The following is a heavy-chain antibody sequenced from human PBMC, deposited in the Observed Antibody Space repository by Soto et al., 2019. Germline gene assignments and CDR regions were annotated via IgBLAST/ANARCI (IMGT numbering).Heavy chain of an antibody. CDR3: ATYWGSPSCYMGGYS. J-gene: IGHJ4*02. D-gene: IGHD2-2*02. CDR2: INNDGSTT. V-gene: IGHV3-74*02. CDR1: GFTFSRFW. Sequence: EVQLVESGGGLVQPGGSLRLSCAASGFTFSRFWMQWVRQVPGKGLVWVSYINNDGSTTTYAESVKGRFTISRDNAKNTLYLLMNSLSAEDTAVYYCATYWGSPSCYMGGYSWGQGPLVTVSS.